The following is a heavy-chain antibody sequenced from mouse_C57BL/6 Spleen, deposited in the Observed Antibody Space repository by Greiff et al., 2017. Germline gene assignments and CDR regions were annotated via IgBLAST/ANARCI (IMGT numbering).Heavy chain of an antibody. CDR3: YSVYYDYDGFDY. D-gene: IGHD2-4*01. J-gene: IGHJ2*01. CDR2: IAPNSGGT. CDR1: GYTFTSYW. Sequence: VQLPQPGAELVKPGASVKLSCKASGYTFTSYWMHWVKPRPGRGLEWIGRIAPNSGGTKYNEKIKNKATLTVDKPSSTADMQLSILTSEDSAVYYCYSVYYDYDGFDYWGQGTTLTVSS. V-gene: IGHV1-72*01.